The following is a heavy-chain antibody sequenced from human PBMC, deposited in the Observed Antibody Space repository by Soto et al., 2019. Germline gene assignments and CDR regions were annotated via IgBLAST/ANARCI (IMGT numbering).Heavy chain of an antibody. CDR2: IYYSGST. V-gene: IGHV4-31*03. CDR1: GGSISSGGYY. J-gene: IGHJ5*02. Sequence: PSETLSLTCTVSGGSISSGGYYWSWIRRHPGKGLEWIGYIYYSGSTYYNPSLKSRVTISVDTSKNQFSLKLSSVTAADTAVYYCARALDQSHSNWFDPWGQGTLVTVSS. CDR3: ARALDQSHSNWFDP.